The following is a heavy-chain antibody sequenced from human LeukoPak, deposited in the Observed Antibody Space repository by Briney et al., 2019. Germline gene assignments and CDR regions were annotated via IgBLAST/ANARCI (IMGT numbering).Heavy chain of an antibody. CDR1: GGSTSSYY. J-gene: IGHJ5*02. CDR2: IYYSGST. Sequence: SETLSLTCTVSGGSTSSYYWSWIRQPPGKGLEWIGYIYYSGSTNYNPSLKSRVTISVDTSKNQFSLKLSSVTAADTAVYYCARHWLEATKTYSYWFDPWGQGTLVTVSS. CDR3: ARHWLEATKTYSYWFDP. V-gene: IGHV4-59*08. D-gene: IGHD2-21*01.